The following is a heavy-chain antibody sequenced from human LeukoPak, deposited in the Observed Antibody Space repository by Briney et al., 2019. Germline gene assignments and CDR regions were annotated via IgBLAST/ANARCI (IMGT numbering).Heavy chain of an antibody. Sequence: ASVKVTCKASGYTFTGYYMHWVRQAPGQGLEWMGWINPNSGGTNYAQKFQGRVTMTRDTSISTAYMELSRLRSDDTAVYYCARDAAYYYGSNYSDYWGQGTLVTVSS. J-gene: IGHJ4*02. CDR2: INPNSGGT. D-gene: IGHD3-22*01. V-gene: IGHV1-2*02. CDR3: ARDAAYYYGSNYSDY. CDR1: GYTFTGYY.